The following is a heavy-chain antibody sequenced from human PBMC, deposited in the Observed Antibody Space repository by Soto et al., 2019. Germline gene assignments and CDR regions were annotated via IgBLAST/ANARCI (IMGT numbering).Heavy chain of an antibody. CDR3: AREKGGVYSYGPHRHYYYGMDV. Sequence: QVQLQQWGAGLLKPSETLSLTCAVYGGSFSGYYWSWIRQPPGKGLEWIGEINHSGSTNYNPSLKIRVTISVDTSKNQFSLKLSSVTAADTAVYYCAREKGGVYSYGPHRHYYYGMDVWGQGTTVTVSS. V-gene: IGHV4-34*01. CDR1: GGSFSGYY. D-gene: IGHD5-18*01. J-gene: IGHJ6*02. CDR2: INHSGST.